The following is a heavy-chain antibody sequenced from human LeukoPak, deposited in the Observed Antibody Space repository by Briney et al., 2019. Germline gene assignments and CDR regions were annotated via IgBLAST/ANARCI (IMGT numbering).Heavy chain of an antibody. V-gene: IGHV1-18*01. J-gene: IGHJ4*02. D-gene: IGHD2-2*01. CDR1: GYPFTRYG. CDR3: ATYYCSTTSCYPYFFDY. Sequence: ASVRVSCKASGYPFTRYGISWVRQAPGQGLEWMGWINPDNGNTKYAQKFQGRVTMTTDTSTSTAHMELRSLRSDDTAVYYCATYYCSTTSCYPYFFDYWGQGTLVTVSS. CDR2: INPDNGNT.